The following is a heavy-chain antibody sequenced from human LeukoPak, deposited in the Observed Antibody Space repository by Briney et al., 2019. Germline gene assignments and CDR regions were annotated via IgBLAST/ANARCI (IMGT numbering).Heavy chain of an antibody. CDR3: ARDSLIGSYYLYFDY. Sequence: GASVKVSCKASGYTFTSYYMHWVRQAPGQGLEWMGIINPSGGSTSYAQKFQGRVTMTRDTSTSTVYMEPSSLRSEDTAVYYCARDSLIGSYYLYFDYWGQGTLVTVSS. D-gene: IGHD1-26*01. J-gene: IGHJ4*02. V-gene: IGHV1-46*01. CDR2: INPSGGST. CDR1: GYTFTSYY.